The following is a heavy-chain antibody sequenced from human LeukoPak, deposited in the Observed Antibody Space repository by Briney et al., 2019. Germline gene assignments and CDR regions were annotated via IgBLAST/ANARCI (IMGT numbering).Heavy chain of an antibody. CDR2: ISGSGGST. D-gene: IGHD3-10*01. CDR1: GFTFSSYA. Sequence: GGSLRLSCAASGFTFSSYAMSWVRQAPGKGLEWVSAISGSGGSTYYADSVKGRFTISRDNSKNTLYLQMNSLRAEDTAVYYCAKDDTMVRGVIITSPPSFDYWGQGTLVTVSS. CDR3: AKDDTMVRGVIITSPPSFDY. V-gene: IGHV3-23*01. J-gene: IGHJ4*02.